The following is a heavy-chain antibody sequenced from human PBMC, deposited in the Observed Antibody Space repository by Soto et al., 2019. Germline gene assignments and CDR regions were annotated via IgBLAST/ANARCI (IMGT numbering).Heavy chain of an antibody. CDR2: ISYDGSNK. J-gene: IGHJ5*02. V-gene: IGHV3-30-3*01. CDR3: ARGEVATFISVFDP. Sequence: GGSLRLSCAASGFTFSSYAMHWVRQAPGKGLEWVAVISYDGSNKYYADSVKGRFTISRDNSKNTLYLQMNSLRAEDTAVYYCARGEVATFISVFDPWGQGTLVTVSS. CDR1: GFTFSSYA. D-gene: IGHD5-12*01.